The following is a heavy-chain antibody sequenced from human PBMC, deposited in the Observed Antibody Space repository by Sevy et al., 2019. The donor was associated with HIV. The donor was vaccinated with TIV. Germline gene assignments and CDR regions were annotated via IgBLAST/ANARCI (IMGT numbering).Heavy chain of an antibody. Sequence: SETLSLTCTVSIGSISNNYWNWIRQPAGKGLEWIGRIHTSGNTNYNPSLRSRVTVSVDTSKNQFSLKLNSVTAADTAVSYCARAGFGELFDYWGQGTLVTVSS. J-gene: IGHJ4*02. D-gene: IGHD3-10*01. CDR1: IGSISNNY. V-gene: IGHV4-4*07. CDR2: IHTSGNT. CDR3: ARAGFGELFDY.